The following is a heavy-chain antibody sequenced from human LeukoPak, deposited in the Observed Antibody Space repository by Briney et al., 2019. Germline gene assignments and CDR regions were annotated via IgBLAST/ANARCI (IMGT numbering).Heavy chain of an antibody. D-gene: IGHD3-3*01. J-gene: IGHJ5*02. Sequence: SETLSLTCAVYGGSFSGYYWSWIRQPPGKGLEWIGEINHNGSTNYNPSLKSRVTISVDTSKNQFSLKLSSVTAADTAVYYCARGLRFLEWLLSPWGQGTLVTVSS. CDR3: ARGLRFLEWLLSP. V-gene: IGHV4-34*01. CDR1: GGSFSGYY. CDR2: INHNGST.